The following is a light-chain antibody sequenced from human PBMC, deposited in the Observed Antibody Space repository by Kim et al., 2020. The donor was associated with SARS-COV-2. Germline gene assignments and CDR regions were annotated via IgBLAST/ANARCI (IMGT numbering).Light chain of an antibody. Sequence: EIVLTQSPGTLSLSPGERATLSCRASQSVSSNHLAWFQQKPGQAPRLLIYGTYSRATGIPDRFSASESGTDFTLTISRLEPEDFGVYYCQQYERSPYTCGKGTKLEI. J-gene: IGKJ2*01. CDR2: GTY. CDR1: QSVSSNH. CDR3: QQYERSPYT. V-gene: IGKV3-20*01.